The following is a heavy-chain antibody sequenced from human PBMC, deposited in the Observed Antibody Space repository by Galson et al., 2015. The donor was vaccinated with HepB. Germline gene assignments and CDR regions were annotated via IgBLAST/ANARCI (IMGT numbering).Heavy chain of an antibody. CDR1: GYTFTSYG. V-gene: IGHV1-18*01. CDR3: ARADSSGYYYGDY. D-gene: IGHD3-22*01. Sequence: SVKVSCKASGYTFTSYGISWVRQAPGQGLEWVGGISAYNGNTNYAQKVQGRVTMTTDTSTSTAYMELRSLRSDDTAVYYCARADSSGYYYGDYWGQGTLVTVSS. J-gene: IGHJ4*02. CDR2: ISAYNGNT.